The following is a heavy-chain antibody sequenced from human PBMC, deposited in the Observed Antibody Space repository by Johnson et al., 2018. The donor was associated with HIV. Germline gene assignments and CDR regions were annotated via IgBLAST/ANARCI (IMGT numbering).Heavy chain of an antibody. D-gene: IGHD3-22*01. CDR2: IKQDGGEK. V-gene: IGHV3-7*05. CDR1: GFTFSSYW. Sequence: VQLVESGGGLVQPGRSLRLSCATSGFTFSSYWMSWVRQAPGQGLELVANIKQDGGEKYYVDSVKGRFDISRDNAKNSLYLQMNSLRAEDTALYYCARDLGYYYDSSGHDAFDIWGQGTRVTVSS. CDR3: ARDLGYYYDSSGHDAFDI. J-gene: IGHJ3*02.